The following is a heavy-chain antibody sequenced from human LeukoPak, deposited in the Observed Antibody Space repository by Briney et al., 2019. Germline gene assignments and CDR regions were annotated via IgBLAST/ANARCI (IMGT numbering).Heavy chain of an antibody. V-gene: IGHV3-74*01. D-gene: IGHD1-14*01. CDR2: IYPGGSSI. J-gene: IGHJ4*02. Sequence: PGRSLRLSCATSGFTFSSYWMHWVRQVPGKGLVWVARIYPGGSSITYAVSVKGRFTISRDNAKNTLYLQMDSLRAEDTGVYYCARSNQADDYWGQGTLVTVSS. CDR3: ARSNQADDY. CDR1: GFTFSSYW.